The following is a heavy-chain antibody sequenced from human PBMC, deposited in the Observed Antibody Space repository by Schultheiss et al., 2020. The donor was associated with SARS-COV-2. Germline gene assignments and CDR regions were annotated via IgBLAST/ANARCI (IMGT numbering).Heavy chain of an antibody. J-gene: IGHJ3*02. D-gene: IGHD6-19*01. Sequence: SQTLSLTCAVYGGSFSGYYWSWIRQPPGKGLEWIGEINHSGNTNYNPSLEGRVSISVDTSKNQFSLKLSSVTAADTAVYYCARGTVADDAFDIWGQGTMVTVSS. CDR1: GGSFSGYY. V-gene: IGHV4-34*01. CDR3: ARGTVADDAFDI. CDR2: INHSGNT.